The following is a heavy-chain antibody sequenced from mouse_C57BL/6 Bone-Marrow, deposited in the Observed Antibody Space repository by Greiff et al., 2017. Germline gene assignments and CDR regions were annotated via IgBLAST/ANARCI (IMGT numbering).Heavy chain of an antibody. V-gene: IGHV5-15*01. CDR2: ISNLAYSI. Sequence: DVKLVESGGGLVQPGGSLKLSCAASGFTFSDYGMAWVRQAPRKGPEWVASISNLAYSIYYADTVTGRFTISRENAKNTLYLEMDSLRSEDTAMYYCARARQLRLGTGWAMDYWGQGTSVTVSS. CDR1: GFTFSDYG. D-gene: IGHD3-2*02. J-gene: IGHJ4*01. CDR3: ARARQLRLGTGWAMDY.